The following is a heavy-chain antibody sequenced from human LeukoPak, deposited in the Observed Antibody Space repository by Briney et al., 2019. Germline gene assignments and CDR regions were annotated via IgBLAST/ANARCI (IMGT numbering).Heavy chain of an antibody. J-gene: IGHJ4*02. CDR1: GYSFTDYW. Sequence: GESLKISCKASGYSFTDYWIVWVRKMHGKGLEWLGAIYPGDSDTRYSPSLDGQVTISADKSVSTTYLQWSSLQASDTAMYYCARPSSLYGGTSEDYWGQGTLVTVSS. V-gene: IGHV5-51*01. CDR3: ARPSSLYGGTSEDY. CDR2: IYPGDSDT. D-gene: IGHD4-23*01.